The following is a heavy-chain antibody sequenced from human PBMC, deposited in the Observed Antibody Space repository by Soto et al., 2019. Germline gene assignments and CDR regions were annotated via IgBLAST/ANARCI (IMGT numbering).Heavy chain of an antibody. J-gene: IGHJ5*02. CDR2: IIPIFGTA. CDR1: GGTFSSYA. V-gene: IGHV1-69*05. Sequence: QVQLVQSGAEVKKPGSSVKVSCKASGGTFSSYAISWVRQAPGQGLEWMGGIIPIFGTANYAQKFQGRVTITTEEYTSKAYMQLGSLRSEATAVYYCARDPAGGTGTRTTLDWFDPWGQGTLVTVSS. D-gene: IGHD1-7*01. CDR3: ARDPAGGTGTRTTLDWFDP.